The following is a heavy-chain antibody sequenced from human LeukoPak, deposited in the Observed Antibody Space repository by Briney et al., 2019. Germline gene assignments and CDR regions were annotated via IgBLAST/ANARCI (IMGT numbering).Heavy chain of an antibody. D-gene: IGHD6-13*01. Sequence: GGSLRLSCAASGFTFSGYAMSWVRQAPGKGLEWVSAISGSGGSTYYADSVKGRFTISRDNSKNTLYLQMNSLRAEDTAVYYCAKGHGGYSSSWYLVDYWGQGTLVTVSS. CDR3: AKGHGGYSSSWYLVDY. CDR1: GFTFSGYA. J-gene: IGHJ4*02. V-gene: IGHV3-23*01. CDR2: ISGSGGST.